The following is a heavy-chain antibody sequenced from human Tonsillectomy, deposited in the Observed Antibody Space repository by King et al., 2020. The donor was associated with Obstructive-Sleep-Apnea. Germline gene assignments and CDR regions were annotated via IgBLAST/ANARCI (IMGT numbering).Heavy chain of an antibody. V-gene: IGHV4-30-2*01. J-gene: IGHJ4*02. D-gene: IGHD3-22*01. CDR3: ARGGWEYYYDSSGYYYDGYFDY. Sequence: LQLQESGSGLVKPSQTQSLTCTVSGGSISSGTYSWSWIRQPPGKGLEWIGYIYHSGSTYYNPSLKSRVTISVDRSKNQFSLKLGSVTAADTAVYYCARGGWEYYYDSSGYYYDGYFDYWGQGTLVTVSS. CDR2: IYHSGST. CDR1: GGSISSGTYS.